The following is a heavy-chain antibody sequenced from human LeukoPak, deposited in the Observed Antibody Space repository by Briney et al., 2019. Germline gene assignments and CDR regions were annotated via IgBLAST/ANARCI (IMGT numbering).Heavy chain of an antibody. CDR1: GGSFSGYY. V-gene: IGHV4-34*01. CDR3: ARLSQLIVVVVAATHYAFDI. D-gene: IGHD2-15*01. CDR2: INHSGST. J-gene: IGHJ3*02. Sequence: SETLSLTCAVYGGSFSGYYWSWIRQPPGKGLEWIGEINHSGSTNYNPSLKSRVTISVDTSKNQFSLKLSSVTAADTAVYYCARLSQLIVVVVAATHYAFDIWGQGTMVTVSS.